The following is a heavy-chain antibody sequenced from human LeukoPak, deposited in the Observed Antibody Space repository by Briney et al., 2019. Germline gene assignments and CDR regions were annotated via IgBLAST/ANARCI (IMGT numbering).Heavy chain of an antibody. D-gene: IGHD5-18*01. Sequence: SVKVSCKASVRTFSSYAISWVRQAPGQGLEWMGGIIPIFGTANYAQKFQGRVTITADESTSTAYMELSSLRSEDTAVYYCARGSPISYGIYDYWGQGTLVTVSS. CDR2: IIPIFGTA. CDR3: ARGSPISYGIYDY. V-gene: IGHV1-69*13. CDR1: VRTFSSYA. J-gene: IGHJ4*02.